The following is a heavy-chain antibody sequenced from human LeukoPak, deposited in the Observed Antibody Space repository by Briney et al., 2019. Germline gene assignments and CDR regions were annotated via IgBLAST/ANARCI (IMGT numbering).Heavy chain of an antibody. V-gene: IGHV3-23*01. CDR1: GFTFSSYS. CDR2: ISGSGGST. CDR3: AKLVDTAMVGPFDY. J-gene: IGHJ4*02. D-gene: IGHD5-18*01. Sequence: GGSLRLSCAASGFTFSSYSMNWVRQAPGKGLEWVSAISGSGGSTYYADSVKGRFTISRDNSKNTLYLQTNSLRAEDTAVYYCAKLVDTAMVGPFDYWGQGTLVTVSS.